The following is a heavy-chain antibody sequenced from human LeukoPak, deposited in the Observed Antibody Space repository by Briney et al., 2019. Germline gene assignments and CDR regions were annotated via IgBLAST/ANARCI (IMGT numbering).Heavy chain of an antibody. CDR1: GFTLSDHW. J-gene: IGHJ3*02. CDR3: ARVDDRYSGSSGALDI. CDR2: IKEDGSEK. D-gene: IGHD1-26*01. V-gene: IGHV3-7*01. Sequence: GGSLRLSCAASGFTLSDHWMSWVRQAPGKGLEWVANIKEDGSEKYYVDSVKGRFTISRDNTKNSLYLQMNSLRAEDTAVYYCARVDDRYSGSSGALDIWGQGTMVTVSS.